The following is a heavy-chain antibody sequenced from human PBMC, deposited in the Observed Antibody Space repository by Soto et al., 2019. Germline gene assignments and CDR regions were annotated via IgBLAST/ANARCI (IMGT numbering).Heavy chain of an antibody. CDR2: IIPKFGTA. CDR3: AKSMIASGGVIGYYHNGMDV. Sequence: QVQLVQSGAGVKEPGSSVKVSCKASGDTFSRSAITWVRQAPGQGLEWMGGIIPKFGTANYAQKLKGRVTISADEFTTTAYRELSSLRSEDTAVYYCAKSMIASGGVIGYYHNGMDVWGQGTTVTVAS. J-gene: IGHJ6*02. D-gene: IGHD3-16*02. CDR1: GDTFSRSA. V-gene: IGHV1-69*01.